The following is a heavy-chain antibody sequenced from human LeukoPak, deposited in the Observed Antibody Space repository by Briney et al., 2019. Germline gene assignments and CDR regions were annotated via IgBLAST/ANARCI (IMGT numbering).Heavy chain of an antibody. CDR2: MNPNSGNT. CDR3: AREGDRYCSSSSCYEYNWFDP. D-gene: IGHD2-2*01. CDR1: GYTFTSYV. J-gene: IGHJ5*02. Sequence: AAVKDSCKASGYTFTSYVINWVRQATGQGLEWVGWMNPNSGNTGYAQTFQGRVTMTRNTSISTAYMELSSLRSEDTAVYYCAREGDRYCSSSSCYEYNWFDPWGQGTLVTVS. V-gene: IGHV1-8*01.